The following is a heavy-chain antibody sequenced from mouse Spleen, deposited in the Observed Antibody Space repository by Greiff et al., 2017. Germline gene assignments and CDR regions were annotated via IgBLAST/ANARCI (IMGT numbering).Heavy chain of an antibody. J-gene: IGHJ3*01. Sequence: EVQLVESGPGLVKPSQSLSLTCSVTGYSITSGYYWNWIRQFPGNKLEWMGYISYDGSNNYNPSLKNRISITRDTSKNQFFLKLNSVTTEDTATYYCARDLGSHWGQGTLVTVSA. V-gene: IGHV3-6*01. CDR3: ARDLGSH. CDR1: GYSITSGYY. CDR2: ISYDGSN.